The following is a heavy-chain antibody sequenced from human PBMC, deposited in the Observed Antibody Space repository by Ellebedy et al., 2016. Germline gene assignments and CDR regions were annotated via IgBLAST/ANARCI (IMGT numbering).Heavy chain of an antibody. CDR2: ISSSSSTI. Sequence: GESLKISCAASGFTFSSYSMNWVRQAPGKGLEWVSYISSSSSTIYYADSVKGRFTISRDNSKNTLYLQMNSLRAEDTAVYYCARGVGSGWFDPWGQGTLVTVSS. CDR1: GFTFSSYS. D-gene: IGHD2-15*01. V-gene: IGHV3-48*01. J-gene: IGHJ5*02. CDR3: ARGVGSGWFDP.